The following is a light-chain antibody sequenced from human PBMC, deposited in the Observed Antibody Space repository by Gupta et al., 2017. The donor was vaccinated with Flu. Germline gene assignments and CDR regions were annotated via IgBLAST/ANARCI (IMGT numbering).Light chain of an antibody. J-gene: IGLJ2*01. CDR3: CTYSCCYTLTV. Sequence: QSALTQPRSVSGSPGQSVTISCTATSSDVGGYNYVSWYQQHPGKAPKLMIYDVSNRPSGVPYRLSGAKYCSTAALTISWLLPADDAAYYCCTYSCCYTLTVFGGGTKLTV. CDR2: DVS. CDR1: SSDVGGYNY. V-gene: IGLV2-11*01.